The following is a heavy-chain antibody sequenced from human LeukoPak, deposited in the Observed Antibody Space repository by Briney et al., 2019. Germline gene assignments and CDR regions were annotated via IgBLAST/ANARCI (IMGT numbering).Heavy chain of an antibody. CDR1: GGSISSYY. CDR2: IYYSGST. D-gene: IGHD5-12*01. Sequence: SETLSLTCTVSGGSISSYYWGWIRQPPGKGLEWIGYIYYSGSTNYNPSLKSRVTISVDTSKNQFSLKLSSVTAADTAVYYCASYSGSGGFFDYWGQGTLVTVSS. J-gene: IGHJ4*02. CDR3: ASYSGSGGFFDY. V-gene: IGHV4-59*01.